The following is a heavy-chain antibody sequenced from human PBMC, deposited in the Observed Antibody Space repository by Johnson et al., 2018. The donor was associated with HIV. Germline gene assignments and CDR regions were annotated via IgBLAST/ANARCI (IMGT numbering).Heavy chain of an antibody. V-gene: IGHV3-66*01. CDR2: IYSGGST. Sequence: MPWVRQSPGKGLEWVSVIYSGGSTYYADSVKGRFTISRDNSKNTLYLQMNSVRAEDTAVYYCARGLGSRSAFDIWGQGTMVTVSS. J-gene: IGHJ3*02. D-gene: IGHD2-2*01. CDR3: ARGLGSRSAFDI.